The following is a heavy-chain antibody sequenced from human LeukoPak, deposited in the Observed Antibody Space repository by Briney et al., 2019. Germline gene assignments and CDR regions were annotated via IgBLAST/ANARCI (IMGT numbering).Heavy chain of an antibody. Sequence: SETLSLTCTVSGGSIRSYYWSWIRQPPGKGLEWIGYINYSGSTNYNPSLKSRVTMSLDTSKNQFSLKLSSVTAADTAVYYCARATYSENAFDIWGQGTMVTVSS. J-gene: IGHJ3*02. CDR1: GGSIRSYY. CDR2: INYSGST. D-gene: IGHD6-13*01. V-gene: IGHV4-59*01. CDR3: ARATYSENAFDI.